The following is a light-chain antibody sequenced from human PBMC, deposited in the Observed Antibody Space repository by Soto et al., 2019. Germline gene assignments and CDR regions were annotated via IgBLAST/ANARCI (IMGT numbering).Light chain of an antibody. J-gene: IGLJ2*01. Sequence: QSALTQPASVSGSPGQSITISCTGTSSDVGNYNLVSWYQQHPGKAPKLMIYEGSKRPSGVSNRFSGSKSGNTASLTISGLQAEDEADYYCYSYAGSSTPVVFGGGTKLTVL. CDR1: SSDVGNYNL. CDR2: EGS. V-gene: IGLV2-23*01. CDR3: YSYAGSSTPVV.